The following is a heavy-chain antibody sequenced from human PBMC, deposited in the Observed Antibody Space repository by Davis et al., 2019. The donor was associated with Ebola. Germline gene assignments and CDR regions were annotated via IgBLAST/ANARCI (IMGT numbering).Heavy chain of an antibody. D-gene: IGHD3-3*01. CDR1: GFTFSGYA. J-gene: IGHJ4*02. V-gene: IGHV3-30*04. CDR3: AKAPVRFLEWFTTNY. Sequence: GESLKISCVASGFTFSGYAMHWVRQAPGKGLEWVAVISYDGSNKYYADSVKGRFTISRDNAKNSLYLQMNSLRAEDTAVYYCAKAPVRFLEWFTTNYWGKGTLVTVSS. CDR2: ISYDGSNK.